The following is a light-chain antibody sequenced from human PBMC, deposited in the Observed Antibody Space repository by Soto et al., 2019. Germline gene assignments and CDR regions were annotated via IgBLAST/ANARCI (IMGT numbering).Light chain of an antibody. V-gene: IGKV2-30*01. CDR3: RQGPHWRRYP. CDR1: QSLAYSDGNTY. J-gene: IGKJ2*01. CDR2: KVS. Sequence: EVVMTQSPLSLPVTLGQPASISCRSSQSLAYSDGNTYLNWFQQRPVQSPRRLIYKVSNRDSGVPDIFSGSGSRTDFTLKISRVDAHDVVFYYSRQGPHWRRYPFGQGTKLQLK.